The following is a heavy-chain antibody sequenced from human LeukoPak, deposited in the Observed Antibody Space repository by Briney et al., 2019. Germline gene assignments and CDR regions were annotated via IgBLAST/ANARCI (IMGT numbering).Heavy chain of an antibody. CDR1: GFTFSSYW. D-gene: IGHD5-12*01. V-gene: IGHV3-74*01. Sequence: GGSLRLSCAASGFTFSSYWMHWVRQAPGKGLMWVSRINSDGSITNYADSVKGRFTISRDNAKNTLYLQMNSLRAEDTAVYYCARVRATFSPHFDNWGQGTLVTVPS. J-gene: IGHJ4*02. CDR3: ARVRATFSPHFDN. CDR2: INSDGSIT.